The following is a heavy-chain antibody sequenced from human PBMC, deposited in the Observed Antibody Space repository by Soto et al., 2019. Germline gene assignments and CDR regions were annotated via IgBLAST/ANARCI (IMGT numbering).Heavy chain of an antibody. CDR2: IYYSGST. J-gene: IGHJ4*02. CDR1: GGSISSGGYC. CDR3: ARAHIAVPGRGYYFDY. V-gene: IGHV4-31*03. D-gene: IGHD6-19*01. Sequence: QVQLQESGPGLVKPSQTLSLTCTVSGGSISSGGYCWSWIRQRPGKGLEWIGYIYYSGSTYYNPSLTSRVTTSVDTSKNQFSLKLTSVTAADTAVYYCARAHIAVPGRGYYFDYWGQGTLVTVSS.